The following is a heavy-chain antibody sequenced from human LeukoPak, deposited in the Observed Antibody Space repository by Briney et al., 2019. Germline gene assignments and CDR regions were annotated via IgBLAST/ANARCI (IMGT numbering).Heavy chain of an antibody. CDR3: AKVPNPKGRWTAGSGAFDI. J-gene: IGHJ3*02. CDR2: ISWNSGSI. Sequence: GGSLRLSCAASGFTFDDYAMHWVRQAPGKGLEWVSGISWNSGSIGYADSVKGRFTISRDNAKNSLYLQMNSLRAEDTALYYCAKVPNPKGRWTAGSGAFDIWGQGTMVTVSS. CDR1: GFTFDDYA. V-gene: IGHV3-9*01. D-gene: IGHD3/OR15-3a*01.